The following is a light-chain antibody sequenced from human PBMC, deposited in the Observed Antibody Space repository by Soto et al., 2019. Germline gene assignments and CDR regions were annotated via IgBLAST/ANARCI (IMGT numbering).Light chain of an antibody. V-gene: IGLV1-47*01. Sequence: QSVLTQPPSACGTPGQRVTISCSGSSSNIGSNSVHWYQQLPGTAPKLLIYSNSQRPSGVPERISGSKSGTSASLAISGRRSEDEADYYCAGWDDSLSGVVFGGEIKLTVL. CDR1: SSNIGSNS. CDR2: SNS. J-gene: IGLJ2*01. CDR3: AGWDDSLSGVV.